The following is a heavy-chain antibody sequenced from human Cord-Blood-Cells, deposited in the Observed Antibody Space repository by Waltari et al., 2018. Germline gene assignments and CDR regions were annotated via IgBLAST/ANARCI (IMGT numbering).Heavy chain of an antibody. J-gene: IGHJ5*02. CDR2: ISAYNGNT. CDR3: ARDRGYGDYDNWFDP. V-gene: IGHV1-18*01. D-gene: IGHD4-17*01. Sequence: VQLVQSGAEVKKPGASVKVSCKHSGYTFTSYGISWVSAAPGQGLEWMGWISAYNGNTNYEQKRQGRVTMTTDTSTSTAYMELRSLRSDDTAVYYCARDRGYGDYDNWFDPWGQGTLVTVSS. CDR1: GYTFTSYG.